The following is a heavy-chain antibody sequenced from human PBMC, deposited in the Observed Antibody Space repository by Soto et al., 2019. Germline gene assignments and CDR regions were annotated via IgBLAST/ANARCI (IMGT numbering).Heavy chain of an antibody. CDR2: ISPAGTNQ. V-gene: IGHV3-30-3*01. Sequence: EGSLRLSCVAPGFIFSDYAMHWARQAPGKGLEWVALISPAGTNQYYADSAKGRFTISRDNSKNTLYLQMNSLRPEDTGLYYCARENSRISPRLFQHWGHGTLVTVSS. D-gene: IGHD6-6*01. J-gene: IGHJ1*01. CDR1: GFIFSDYA. CDR3: ARENSRISPRLFQH.